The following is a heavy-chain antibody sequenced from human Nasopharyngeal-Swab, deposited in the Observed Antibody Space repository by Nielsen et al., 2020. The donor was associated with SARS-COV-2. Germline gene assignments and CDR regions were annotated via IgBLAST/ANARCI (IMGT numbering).Heavy chain of an antibody. CDR2: INPGGGSA. CDR1: GYTFTRYY. Sequence: ASVKVSCKASGYTFTRYYIHWVRQAPGQGLEWMGIINPGGGSARYSQNFQGRVTVTRDTSTSTVYMELSSLRSEDTAVYYCARHSSLLMDVWGKGTTVTVSS. V-gene: IGHV1-46*01. CDR3: ARHSSLLMDV. J-gene: IGHJ6*03. D-gene: IGHD3-22*01.